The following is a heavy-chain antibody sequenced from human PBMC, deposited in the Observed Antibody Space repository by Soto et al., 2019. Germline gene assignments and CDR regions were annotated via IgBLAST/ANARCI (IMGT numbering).Heavy chain of an antibody. Sequence: SETLSLTCTVSGGSISSSSYYWGWIRQPPGKGLEWIGSIYYSGSTYYNPSLKSRVTISVDTSKNQFSLKLSSVTAADTAVYYCARQYSSSWYRGDFDYWGQGTLVTVSS. CDR3: ARQYSSSWYRGDFDY. CDR1: GGSISSSSYY. J-gene: IGHJ4*02. CDR2: IYYSGST. V-gene: IGHV4-39*01. D-gene: IGHD6-13*01.